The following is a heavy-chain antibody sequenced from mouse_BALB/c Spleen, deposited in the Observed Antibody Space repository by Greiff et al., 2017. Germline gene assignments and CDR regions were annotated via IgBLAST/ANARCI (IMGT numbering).Heavy chain of an antibody. V-gene: IGHV5-17*02. J-gene: IGHJ4*01. CDR3: ERSTTDTMDY. Sequence: EVNLVESGGGLVQPGGSRKLSCAASGFTFSSFGMHWVRQAPEKGLEWVAYISSGSSTIYYADTVKGRFTIYRDNPKNTLFLQMTSLRYEDKAMYYCERSTTDTMDYWGQGTSVTVSA. D-gene: IGHD1-2*01. CDR1: GFTFSSFG. CDR2: ISSGSSTI.